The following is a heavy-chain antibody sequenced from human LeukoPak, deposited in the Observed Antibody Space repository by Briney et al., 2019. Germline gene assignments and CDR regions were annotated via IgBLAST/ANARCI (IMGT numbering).Heavy chain of an antibody. CDR3: ARLLDNDSSGYPDTFDM. D-gene: IGHD6-25*01. CDR1: GGSISSHY. CDR2: IYYSGST. V-gene: IGHV4-59*08. Sequence: PSETLSLTCTVSGGSISSHYWSWIRQPPGKGLEWIGYIYYSGSTKYNPSLNSRVTISLDRSEYNFSLKLTSVTAADTAVYYCARLLDNDSSGYPDTFDMWGQGTVVTVSS. J-gene: IGHJ3*02.